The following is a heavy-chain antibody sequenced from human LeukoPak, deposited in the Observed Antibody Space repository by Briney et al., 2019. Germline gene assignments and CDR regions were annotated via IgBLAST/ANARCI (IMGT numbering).Heavy chain of an antibody. V-gene: IGHV3-23*01. CDR3: AKDLIERNGVYDAFDV. CDR1: GFTFSEFA. Sequence: GGSLRLSCVASGFTFSEFAMNWVRQVPGKGPEWVSHIGGGGVDREYEESVKGRFTVSRDNSRNSLYLQMNSLRGEDTVIYYCAKDLIERNGVYDAFDVWGQGTKVTVAS. CDR2: IGGGGVDR. D-gene: IGHD2-8*01. J-gene: IGHJ3*01.